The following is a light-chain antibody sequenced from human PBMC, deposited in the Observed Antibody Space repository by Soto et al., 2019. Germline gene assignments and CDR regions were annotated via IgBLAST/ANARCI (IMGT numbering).Light chain of an antibody. Sequence: EIVLTQSPATLSLSPGERATLSCRASQSVSSYLAWYQQKPGQDPRLLIYDASNRATGIPARFSGSGSGTDFTLTISSLEPEDFAVYYCQQHGNSPITFGQGTRLEIK. CDR3: QQHGNSPIT. J-gene: IGKJ5*01. CDR1: QSVSSY. CDR2: DAS. V-gene: IGKV3-11*01.